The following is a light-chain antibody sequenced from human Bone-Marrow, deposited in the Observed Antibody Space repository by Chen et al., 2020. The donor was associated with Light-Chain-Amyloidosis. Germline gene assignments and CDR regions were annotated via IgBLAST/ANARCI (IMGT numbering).Light chain of an antibody. Sequence: QSVLTQPPSVSGAPGQRVTLSCTGSSSNLGAGYDVHWYRQLPGTAPKLLISGNSNRPSGFPDRFSGSRSGTSASLAISGLQAEDEADYYCQSYDTSLSGSVFGGGTKLTVL. CDR3: QSYDTSLSGSV. CDR1: SSNLGAGYD. J-gene: IGLJ2*01. V-gene: IGLV1-40*01. CDR2: GNS.